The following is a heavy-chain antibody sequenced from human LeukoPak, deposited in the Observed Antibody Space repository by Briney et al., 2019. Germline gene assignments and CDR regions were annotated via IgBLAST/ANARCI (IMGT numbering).Heavy chain of an antibody. CDR3: TAGTGYSDHDY. CDR2: IKSKTNDETT. Sequence: PGGSLRLSCAASGFTFNNAWMSWVRQAPGKGLEWVGRIKSKTNDETTDYAAPVKGRFTISRDDSKNTLYLQMNSLKTEDTAVYYCTAGTGYSDHDYWGPGTLVTVSS. CDR1: GFTFNNAW. J-gene: IGHJ4*02. D-gene: IGHD5-12*01. V-gene: IGHV3-15*01.